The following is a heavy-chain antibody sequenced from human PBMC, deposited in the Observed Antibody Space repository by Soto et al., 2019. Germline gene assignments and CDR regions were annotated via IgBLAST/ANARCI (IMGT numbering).Heavy chain of an antibody. CDR1: GGSISSYY. D-gene: IGHD3-10*02. V-gene: IGHV4-59*01. CDR2: IFYSGST. CDR3: ASMIGDPCLRFDS. Sequence: QVQLQESGPGLVKPSETLSLTCTVSGGSISSYYWSWIRQPPGKGLEWIGFIFYSGSTSYNPSLKSRVTISIDTSEYQFSLKLNSVTAADTAVYYCASMIGDPCLRFDSWGQGTLVAVSS. J-gene: IGHJ5*01.